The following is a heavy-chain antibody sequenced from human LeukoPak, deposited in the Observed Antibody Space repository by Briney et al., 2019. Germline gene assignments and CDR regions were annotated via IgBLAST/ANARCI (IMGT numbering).Heavy chain of an antibody. J-gene: IGHJ4*02. CDR3: AKDSDTYYYDSSGYSDFDY. CDR2: ISYDGSNK. D-gene: IGHD3-22*01. CDR1: GFTFSNYG. Sequence: PGGSLRLSCAASGFTFSNYGMHWVRQAPGKGLEWVAVISYDGSNKYYADSVKGRFTISRDNSKNTLYPQMNSLRAEDTAVYYCAKDSDTYYYDSSGYSDFDYWGQGTLVTVSS. V-gene: IGHV3-30*18.